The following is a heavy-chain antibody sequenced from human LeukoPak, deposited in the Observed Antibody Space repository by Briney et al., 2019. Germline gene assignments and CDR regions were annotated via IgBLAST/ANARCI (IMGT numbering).Heavy chain of an antibody. Sequence: GGSLRLSCAASGFTFSLYTMHWVRQAPGKGLEWVAVISYHGSNKYYADSVKGRFTISRDNSKNTLYLQMNSLRAEDTAVYYCARDQLGFDYWGQGALVTVSS. V-gene: IGHV3-30*04. CDR1: GFTFSLYT. D-gene: IGHD6-13*01. J-gene: IGHJ4*02. CDR2: ISYHGSNK. CDR3: ARDQLGFDY.